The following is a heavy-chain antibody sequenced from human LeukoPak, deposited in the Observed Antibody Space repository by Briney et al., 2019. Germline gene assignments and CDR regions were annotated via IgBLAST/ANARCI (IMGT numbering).Heavy chain of an antibody. J-gene: IGHJ4*02. CDR2: INHSGST. D-gene: IGHD4-17*01. CDR3: ASLTTVTNSHDY. Sequence: KPSETLSLTCAVYGVSFSGYYWSWIRQPPGKGLEWIGEINHSGSTNYNPSLKSRVTISVDTSKNQFSLKLSSVTAADTAVYYCASLTTVTNSHDYWGQGTLVTVSS. V-gene: IGHV4-34*01. CDR1: GVSFSGYY.